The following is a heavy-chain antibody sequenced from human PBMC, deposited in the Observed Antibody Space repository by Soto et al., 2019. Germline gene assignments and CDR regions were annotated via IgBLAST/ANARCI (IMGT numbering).Heavy chain of an antibody. Sequence: PSEPLSLPCAVSGYSIGSGYFWGWIRQPPGKGLEWIGNIHHSGTTYYNPSLKSRVTISIDRSKNQFSLKLSSVTAADTAVYYCARAGDTMVRGVIIIKYYRIDVWVQGNAVTVYS. CDR1: GYSIGSGYF. CDR2: IHHSGTT. CDR3: ARAGDTMVRGVIIIKYYRIDV. J-gene: IGHJ6*02. V-gene: IGHV4-38-2*01. D-gene: IGHD3-10*01.